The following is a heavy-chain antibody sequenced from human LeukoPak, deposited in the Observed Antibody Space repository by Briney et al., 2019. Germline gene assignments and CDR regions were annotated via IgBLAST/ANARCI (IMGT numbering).Heavy chain of an antibody. CDR2: ISGIGGST. CDR3: ASYDSSGYYHYFDY. Sequence: GGSLRLSCAASGFAFSSYAMTWVRQAPGKGAEWVSAISGIGGSTFYADSVKGRFTISRDNSKNTLYLQMSSLRAEDTAVYYCASYDSSGYYHYFDYWGQGTLVTVSS. J-gene: IGHJ4*02. CDR1: GFAFSSYA. V-gene: IGHV3-23*01. D-gene: IGHD3-22*01.